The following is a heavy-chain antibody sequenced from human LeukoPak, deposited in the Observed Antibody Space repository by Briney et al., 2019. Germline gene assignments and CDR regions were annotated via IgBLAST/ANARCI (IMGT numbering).Heavy chain of an antibody. J-gene: IGHJ4*02. V-gene: IGHV4-34*01. CDR1: GGSFSGYH. CDR2: INHSGST. CDR3: ARGGLLLWFPNPFDY. Sequence: SETLSLTCAVYGGSFSGYHWSWIRQPPGKGLEWIGEINHSGSTNYNPSLKSRVTISVDTSKNQFSLKLSSVTAADTAVYYCARGGLLLWFPNPFDYWGQGTLVTVSS. D-gene: IGHD3-10*01.